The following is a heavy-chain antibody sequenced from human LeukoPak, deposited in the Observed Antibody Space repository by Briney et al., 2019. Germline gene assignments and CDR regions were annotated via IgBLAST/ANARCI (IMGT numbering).Heavy chain of an antibody. CDR1: GYTFTSYG. CDR3: ATRALHSSDAFDI. CDR2: ISAYNGNT. V-gene: IGHV1-18*01. Sequence: ASVKVSCKASGYTFTSYGISWVRQAPGQGLEWMGWISAYNGNTNYAQKFQGRVTITADESTSTAYMELSSLRSEDTAVYYCATRALHSSDAFDIWGQGTMVTVSS. D-gene: IGHD1-26*01. J-gene: IGHJ3*02.